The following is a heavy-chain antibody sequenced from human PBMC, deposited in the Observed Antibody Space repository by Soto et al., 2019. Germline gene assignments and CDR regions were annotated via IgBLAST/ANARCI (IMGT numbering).Heavy chain of an antibody. V-gene: IGHV4-39*01. J-gene: IGHJ3*02. D-gene: IGHD5-18*01. CDR1: GGSISSNTYY. CDR2: IYYSGRT. CDR3: ASYRGYSYGNGFDI. Sequence: QLQLQESGPGLVKPSETLSLTCTVSGGSISSNTYYWGWIRQPPGKGLEWIGSIYYSGRTYYNPSLKSRVTISVDTSKNQFPLKLSSVTAADTAVYYCASYRGYSYGNGFDIWGQGTMVTVSS.